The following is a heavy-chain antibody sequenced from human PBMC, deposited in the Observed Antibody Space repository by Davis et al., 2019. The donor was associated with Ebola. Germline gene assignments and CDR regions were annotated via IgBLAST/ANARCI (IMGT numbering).Heavy chain of an antibody. CDR2: ISGCNTNT. Sequence: ASVMIICKSAADTFTSYGLVWVRQAPGLGLEWMGWISGCNTNTNFAQKFQGRVTVSKDTSTNTAYMDLRSLTSDDTAIYYCARAPNYDVLTGTSSYYFDYWGQGTLVTVSS. V-gene: IGHV1-18*04. CDR3: ARAPNYDVLTGTSSYYFDY. J-gene: IGHJ4*02. D-gene: IGHD3-9*01. CDR1: ADTFTSYG.